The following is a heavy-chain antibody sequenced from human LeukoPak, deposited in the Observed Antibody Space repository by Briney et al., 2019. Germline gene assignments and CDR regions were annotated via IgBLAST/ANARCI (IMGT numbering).Heavy chain of an antibody. D-gene: IGHD6-19*01. V-gene: IGHV5-51*01. CDR1: GYSFTRYW. Sequence: GESLKISCTGSGYSFTRYWIGWVRQMPGKGLELMVIIYVGDSGTRYSPSFQGPVTISAGKSISTAYLQWSSLKASDTAMYYCARRSERAVAAYAFDIWGQGTMVTVSS. J-gene: IGHJ3*02. CDR2: IYVGDSGT. CDR3: ARRSERAVAAYAFDI.